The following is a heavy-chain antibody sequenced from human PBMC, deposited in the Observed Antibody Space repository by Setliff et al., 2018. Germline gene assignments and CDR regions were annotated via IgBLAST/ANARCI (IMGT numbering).Heavy chain of an antibody. V-gene: IGHV3-30*02. J-gene: IGHJ6*03. CDR2: IWYDGSNK. CDR1: GFSFSSYG. CDR3: ARVAYSYGRYYYYYYMDV. Sequence: GGSLRLSCAASGFSFSSYGMHWVRQAPGKGLEWVAFIWYDGSNKYYTDSVKGRFTSSRDNSRNTLYLQMKSLRAKDTAVYYCARVAYSYGRYYYYYYMDVWGKGTTVTVSS. D-gene: IGHD5-18*01.